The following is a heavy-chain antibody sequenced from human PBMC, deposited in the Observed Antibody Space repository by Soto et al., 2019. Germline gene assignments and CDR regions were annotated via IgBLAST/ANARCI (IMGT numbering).Heavy chain of an antibody. Sequence: ASETLSLTCTVSGGSVSRRSAYLGWVRQPPGKGLEWIGTLFSGSTYSNPSLKSRVTISVDTSKNQFSLKLKSVAATDTAVYYCATTRGIAVGGSFDNWGQGILVTVSS. CDR3: ATTRGIAVGGSFDN. D-gene: IGHD6-19*01. J-gene: IGHJ5*02. V-gene: IGHV4-39*01. CDR1: GGSVSRRSAY. CDR2: LFSGST.